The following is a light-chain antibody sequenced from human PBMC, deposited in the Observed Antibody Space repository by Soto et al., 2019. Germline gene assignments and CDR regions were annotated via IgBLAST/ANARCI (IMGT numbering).Light chain of an antibody. Sequence: ILLTQSNATLSLSPGERGTLSCRASESVTDYLAWYQQKPGQAPRLLVYDVSNRAAGIPTRFSGGGSGTDFTLTISNVEPEDFAVYYCQQRSDWPWTFGQGTKVDIK. CDR1: ESVTDY. V-gene: IGKV3-11*01. CDR3: QQRSDWPWT. CDR2: DVS. J-gene: IGKJ1*01.